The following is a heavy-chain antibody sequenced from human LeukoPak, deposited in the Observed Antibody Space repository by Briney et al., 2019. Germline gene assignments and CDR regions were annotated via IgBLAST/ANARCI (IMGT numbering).Heavy chain of an antibody. CDR1: GYTFTGYY. D-gene: IGHD3-22*01. J-gene: IGHJ4*02. CDR3: ARDLAPGTYYYDSSGYPRW. V-gene: IGHV1-2*02. Sequence: ASVKVSCKASGYTFTGYYMYWVRQAPGQGLEWMGWINPNSGGTNYAQKFQGRVTMTRDTSISTAYMELSRLRSDDTAVYYCARDLAPGTYYYDSSGYPRWWGQGTLVTVSS. CDR2: INPNSGGT.